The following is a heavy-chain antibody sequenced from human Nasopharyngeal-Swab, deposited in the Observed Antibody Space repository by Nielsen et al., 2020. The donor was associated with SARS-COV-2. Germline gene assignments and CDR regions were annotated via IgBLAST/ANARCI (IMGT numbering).Heavy chain of an antibody. Sequence: RQAPGKGLEWIGYILDSGTTTYNPSLKPRVTISIDTSKNHFSLEMTSATAADTAIYYCAASYGSGSFRSWFDPWGQGTLVTVSS. V-gene: IGHV4-59*08. CDR2: ILDSGTT. D-gene: IGHD3-10*01. J-gene: IGHJ5*02. CDR3: AASYGSGSFRSWFDP.